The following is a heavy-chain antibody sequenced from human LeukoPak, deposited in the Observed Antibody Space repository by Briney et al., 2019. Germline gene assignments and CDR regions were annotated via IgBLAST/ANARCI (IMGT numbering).Heavy chain of an antibody. V-gene: IGHV6-1*01. Sequence: SQTLSLTCAIPGDSVSSNSAAWNWIRQSPSRGLEWLGRTYYRSKWYNDYAVSVKSRITINPDTSKNQFSLQLNSVTPEDTAVYYCEKTDSGSYQTNAFDIWGKGKMVTVSS. CDR1: GDSVSSNSAA. D-gene: IGHD1-26*01. CDR3: EKTDSGSYQTNAFDI. CDR2: TYYRSKWYN. J-gene: IGHJ3*02.